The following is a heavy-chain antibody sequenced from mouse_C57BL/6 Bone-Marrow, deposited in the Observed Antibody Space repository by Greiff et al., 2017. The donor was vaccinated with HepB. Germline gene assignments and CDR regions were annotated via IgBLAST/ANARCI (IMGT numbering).Heavy chain of an antibody. V-gene: IGHV1-15*01. D-gene: IGHD1-1*01. CDR1: GYTFTDYE. Sequence: VKLQESGAELVRPGASVTLSCKASGYTFTDYEMHWVKQTPVHGLEWIGAIDPETGGTAYNQKFKGKAILTADKSSSTAYMELRSLTSEDSAVYYCTREVTTVVGKYYAMDYWGQGPSVTVSS. CDR3: TREVTTVVGKYYAMDY. J-gene: IGHJ4*01. CDR2: IDPETGGT.